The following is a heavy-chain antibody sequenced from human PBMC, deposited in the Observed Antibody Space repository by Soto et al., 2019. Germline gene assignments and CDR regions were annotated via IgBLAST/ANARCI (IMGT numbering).Heavy chain of an antibody. D-gene: IGHD5-12*01. V-gene: IGHV4-34*01. J-gene: IGHJ4*02. CDR2: INHSGST. Sequence: QVQLQQWGAGLLKPSETLSLTCAVYGGSFSGYYWTWIRQSPGKGLEWIGEINHSGSTNYNPSLKSRVTISVDTSKNQFPLKLSSVTVADTAVYYCARGGYSGYDWGQGTLVTVSS. CDR3: ARGGYSGYD. CDR1: GGSFSGYY.